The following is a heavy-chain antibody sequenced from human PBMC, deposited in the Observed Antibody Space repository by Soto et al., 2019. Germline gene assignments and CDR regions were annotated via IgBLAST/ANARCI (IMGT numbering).Heavy chain of an antibody. CDR3: ARDAGYYGSGSYYTFWFDP. CDR2: ISSSSSYI. J-gene: IGHJ5*02. Sequence: GGSLRLSCAASGFTFSSYSMNWVRQAPGKGLEWVSSISSSSSYIYYADSVKGRFTISRDNAKNSLYLQMNSLRAEDTAVYYCARDAGYYGSGSYYTFWFDPWGQGTLVTVSS. D-gene: IGHD3-10*01. V-gene: IGHV3-21*01. CDR1: GFTFSSYS.